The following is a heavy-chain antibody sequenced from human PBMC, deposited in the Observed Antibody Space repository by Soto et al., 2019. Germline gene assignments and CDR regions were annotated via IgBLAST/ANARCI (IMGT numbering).Heavy chain of an antibody. D-gene: IGHD3-16*01. CDR2: MSYDRSNK. J-gene: IGHJ4*02. V-gene: IGHV3-30-3*01. CDR3: ARDGGAY. Sequence: ESGGGVVQPGRSLRLSCAASGFTFSSYAMHWVRRAPGKGLEWMAVMSYDRSNKYYADSVKGRFTISRDNSKNTLYLQMNSLRPEDTALYYCARDGGAYWGQGTLVIVSS. CDR1: GFTFSSYA.